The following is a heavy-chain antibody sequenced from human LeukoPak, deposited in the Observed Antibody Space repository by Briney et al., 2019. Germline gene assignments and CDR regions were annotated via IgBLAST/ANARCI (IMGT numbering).Heavy chain of an antibody. CDR1: VYSISSGYY. Sequence: SETLSLTCGVSVYSISSGYYWGWIRQPPGKGLEWIGSIYQSGSTYYNPSLKSRVTISVDTSKNQFSLKLSSVTAADTAVYYCARDPSGSGRNDWGQGTLVTVSS. V-gene: IGHV4-38-2*02. J-gene: IGHJ4*02. D-gene: IGHD6-19*01. CDR2: IYQSGST. CDR3: ARDPSGSGRND.